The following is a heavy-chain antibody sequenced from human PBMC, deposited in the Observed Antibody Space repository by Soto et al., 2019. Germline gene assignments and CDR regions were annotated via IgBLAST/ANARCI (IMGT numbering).Heavy chain of an antibody. CDR2: IHTSGST. CDR3: ARKPHSAKWFSLNDCDY. CDR1: GGSISSYY. Sequence: SETLSLTCTVSGGSISSYYWTWIRQPAGKGLEWIGRIHTSGSTNYNPSLKSRVTMSVDTSKNKFSLRFEDTAMYYCARKPHSAKWFSLNDCDYWGQGALVTVSS. V-gene: IGHV4-4*07. J-gene: IGHJ4*02. D-gene: IGHD3-22*01.